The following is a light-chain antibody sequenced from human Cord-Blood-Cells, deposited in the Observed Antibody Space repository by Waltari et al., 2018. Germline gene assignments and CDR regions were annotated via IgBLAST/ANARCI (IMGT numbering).Light chain of an antibody. CDR3: QQYYSYPLT. CDR1: QGISSY. V-gene: IGKV1-8*01. J-gene: IGKJ4*01. CDR2: AAS. Sequence: AIRMTQSPSSFSASTGERVTITCRASQGISSYLAWYQQTPGKAPKLRIYAASTLQSGVPSRFSGSGSGTDFTLTISCLQSEDFATYYCQQYYSYPLTFGGGTKVEIK.